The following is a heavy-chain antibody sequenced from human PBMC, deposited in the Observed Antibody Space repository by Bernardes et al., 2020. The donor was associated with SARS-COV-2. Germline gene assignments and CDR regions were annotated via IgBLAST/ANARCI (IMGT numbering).Heavy chain of an antibody. CDR3: ASMNAGGDSSGQAYKGRYYYYYYGMDV. V-gene: IGHV3-48*01. J-gene: IGHJ6*02. D-gene: IGHD3-22*01. CDR1: GFTFSSYS. Sequence: GGSLRLSCAASGFTFSSYSMNWVRQAPGKGLEWVSYISSSSSTIYYADSVKGRFTISRDNAKNSLYLQMNSLRAEDTAVYYCASMNAGGDSSGQAYKGRYYYYYYGMDVWGQGTTVTVSS. CDR2: ISSSSSTI.